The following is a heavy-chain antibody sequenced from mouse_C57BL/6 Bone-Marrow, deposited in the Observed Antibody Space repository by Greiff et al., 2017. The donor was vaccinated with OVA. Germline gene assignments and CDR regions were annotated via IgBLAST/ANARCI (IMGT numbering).Heavy chain of an antibody. CDR1: GFTFSDYG. CDR3: AREAYAMDY. Sequence: EVMLVESGGGLVKPGGSLKLSCAASGFTFSDYGMHWVRQAPEKGLEWVAYISSGSSTIYYADTVKGRFTISRDNAKNTLFLHMTSLRSDDTAMYSCAREAYAMDYWGQGTSVTVSS. J-gene: IGHJ4*01. CDR2: ISSGSSTI. V-gene: IGHV5-17*01.